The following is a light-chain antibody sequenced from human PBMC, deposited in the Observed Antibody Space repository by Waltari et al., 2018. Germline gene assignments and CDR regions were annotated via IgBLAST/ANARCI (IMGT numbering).Light chain of an antibody. CDR1: QNVNMY. J-gene: IGKJ5*01. CDR2: DAT. Sequence: EIVLTQSPATLSLSPGDRATLPCRASQNVNMYLAWYQQKPGQGPRLPIYDATDRAAGVPARFSGSGSGTEFTLTISSLEPEDFAVYHCQQRNHWITFGQGTRLEI. V-gene: IGKV3-11*01. CDR3: QQRNHWIT.